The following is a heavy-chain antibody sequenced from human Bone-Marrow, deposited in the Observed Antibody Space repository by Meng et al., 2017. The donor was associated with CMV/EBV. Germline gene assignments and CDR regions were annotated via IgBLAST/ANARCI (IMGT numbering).Heavy chain of an antibody. CDR3: ARGKWELLLDY. CDR2: IYSGGST. J-gene: IGHJ4*02. D-gene: IGHD1-26*01. Sequence: GESLKISCAASGFTFSNAWMSWVRQAPGKGLEWVSVIYSGGSTYYADSVKGRFTISRDNSKNTLYLQMNSLRAEDTAVYYCARGKWELLLDYWGQGTLVTVSS. V-gene: IGHV3-53*01. CDR1: GFTFSNAW.